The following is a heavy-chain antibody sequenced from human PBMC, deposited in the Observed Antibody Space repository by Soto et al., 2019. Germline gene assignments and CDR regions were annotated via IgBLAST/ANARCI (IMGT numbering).Heavy chain of an antibody. CDR3: AGSYCGDSVSFNWFDP. J-gene: IGHJ5*02. CDR1: GDSSSTYY. CDR2: INYSGRS. V-gene: IGHV4-59*03. D-gene: IGHD2-21*01. Sequence: QVQLQESGPGLVKSSETLSLTCSVSGDSSSTYYWGWIRQPPGKGLEWIGYINYSGRSNHNPSLKSRLSLSVDASKNQVSLKLTSVTAADTAVYYCAGSYCGDSVSFNWFDPWGQGTLVVVSS.